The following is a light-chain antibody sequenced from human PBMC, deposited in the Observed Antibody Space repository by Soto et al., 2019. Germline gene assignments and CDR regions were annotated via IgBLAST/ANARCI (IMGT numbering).Light chain of an antibody. CDR2: DVS. CDR3: SSYTSSSTYV. Sequence: QSVLTQPASVSGSSGQSITISCTGTSSDVGGYNYVSWYQQHPGKAPKLMIYDVSSRPSGVSDRFSGSKSGNTASLTISGLQAEDEADYYCSSYTSSSTYVFGTGTKVTVL. J-gene: IGLJ1*01. V-gene: IGLV2-14*01. CDR1: SSDVGGYNY.